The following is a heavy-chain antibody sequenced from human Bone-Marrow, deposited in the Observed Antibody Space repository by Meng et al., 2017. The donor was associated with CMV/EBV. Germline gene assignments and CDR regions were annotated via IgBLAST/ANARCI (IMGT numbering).Heavy chain of an antibody. CDR1: GGSFSGYY. J-gene: IGHJ6*02. D-gene: IGHD6-6*01. CDR2: INHSGST. V-gene: IGHV4-34*01. Sequence: SETLSLTCAVYGGSFSGYYWSWIRQPPGKGLEWIGEINHSGSTNYNPSLKSRVTISVDTSKNQSSSELSSVTAADTAVYYWASAVWAARPFMDVWGQGTTVTVSS. CDR3: ASAVWAARPFMDV.